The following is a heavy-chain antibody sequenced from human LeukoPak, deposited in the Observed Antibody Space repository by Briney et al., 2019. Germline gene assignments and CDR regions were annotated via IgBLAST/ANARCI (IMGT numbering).Heavy chain of an antibody. J-gene: IGHJ4*02. CDR1: GGSFSGYY. V-gene: IGHV4-34*01. Sequence: SETLSLTCAVYGGSFSGYYWSWIRQPPGKGLEWIGEINHSGSTNYNPSLKSRVTISVDTPKNQFSPKLSSVTAADTAVYYCARGEYYYDSSGYYYGYWGQGTLVTVSS. D-gene: IGHD3-22*01. CDR3: ARGEYYYDSSGYYYGY. CDR2: INHSGST.